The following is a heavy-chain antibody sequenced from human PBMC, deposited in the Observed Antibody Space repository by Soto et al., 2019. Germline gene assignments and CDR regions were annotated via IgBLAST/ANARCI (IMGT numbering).Heavy chain of an antibody. Sequence: QVQLVQSGAEVKKPGSSVKVSCKASGGTFSSYAISWVRQAPGQGLEWMGGIIPIFGTANYAQKFQGRVTITAEKSTGTAYMERSSLGSEDTAVYYCASPLRRGGGHYYYYYGMDVWGQGTTVTVSS. V-gene: IGHV1-69*06. D-gene: IGHD2-15*01. CDR3: ASPLRRGGGHYYYYYGMDV. CDR2: IIPIFGTA. J-gene: IGHJ6*02. CDR1: GGTFSSYA.